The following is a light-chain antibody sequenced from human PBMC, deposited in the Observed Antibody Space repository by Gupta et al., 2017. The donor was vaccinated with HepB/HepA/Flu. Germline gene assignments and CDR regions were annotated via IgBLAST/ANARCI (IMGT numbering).Light chain of an antibody. CDR1: NIGSKS. CDR3: QVWDSSSEHPVI. J-gene: IGLJ2*01. CDR2: DDT. Sequence: SYVLTQPPSVSLAPGQTARIICGGNNIGSKSVHWYQQRPGQAPVLVVYDDTDRPSGIPARFSGSNSGNTATLTIVSVEAGDEADYYCQVWDSSSEHPVIFGGGTHLAVL. V-gene: IGLV3-21*02.